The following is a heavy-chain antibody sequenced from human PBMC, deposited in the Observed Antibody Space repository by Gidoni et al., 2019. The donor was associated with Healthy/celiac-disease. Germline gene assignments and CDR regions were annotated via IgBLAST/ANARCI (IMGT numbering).Heavy chain of an antibody. D-gene: IGHD4-17*01. Sequence: QVQLQPWGAGVLTPAEVLSLACAVYGGCISGYYWSWIRQPPGKGMEYVGEINDSESTNYNPDLKSRITISVETSKNQFALKLSSVTAADTAVYYCERGLVRLRWYKFDYWGQGTLVTVSS. CDR3: ERGLVRLRWYKFDY. V-gene: IGHV4-34*01. CDR1: GGCISGYY. J-gene: IGHJ4*02. CDR2: INDSEST.